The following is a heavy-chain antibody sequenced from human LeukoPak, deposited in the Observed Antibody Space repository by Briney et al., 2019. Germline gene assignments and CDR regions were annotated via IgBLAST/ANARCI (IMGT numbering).Heavy chain of an antibody. Sequence: GESLKISCKTSGYSFPSYWIGWVRHLPGKGLEWMGVIYPSDSDVRYSPSFQGQVTISADKSITTAYLQWGSLKASDTAIYYCARRITIFGVVIISDDAFDIWGQGTMVTVSS. J-gene: IGHJ3*02. CDR1: GYSFPSYW. V-gene: IGHV5-51*01. D-gene: IGHD3-3*01. CDR2: IYPSDSDV. CDR3: ARRITIFGVVIISDDAFDI.